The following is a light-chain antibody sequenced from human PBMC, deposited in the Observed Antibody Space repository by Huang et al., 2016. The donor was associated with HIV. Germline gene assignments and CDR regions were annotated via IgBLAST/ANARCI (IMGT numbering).Light chain of an antibody. Sequence: EIVLTQSPVTLSLSPGDRATLSCRASQSVSTYVAWYQQKPGQAPRLLIYDAANRATGIPARFSASGSGTDFTLTISSREPEDFVVYYCQQRSSWPLTFGGGTSVEIK. CDR3: QQRSSWPLT. CDR2: DAA. CDR1: QSVSTY. V-gene: IGKV3-11*01. J-gene: IGKJ4*01.